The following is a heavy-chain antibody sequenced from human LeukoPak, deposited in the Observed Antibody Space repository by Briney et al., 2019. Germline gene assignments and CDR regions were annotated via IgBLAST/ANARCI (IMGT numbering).Heavy chain of an antibody. CDR1: GATFSTFW. Sequence: PGGSLRLSCAVSGATFSTFWMHWVRQVPGKGPAWVSRTNPDGSRVDYADSVKGRFTISRDNARDTLYLQMNSLRVEDTAMYYCAFGFGGYSDTWGQGTLVTVSS. CDR2: TNPDGSRV. D-gene: IGHD3-10*01. J-gene: IGHJ5*02. CDR3: AFGFGGYSDT. V-gene: IGHV3-74*01.